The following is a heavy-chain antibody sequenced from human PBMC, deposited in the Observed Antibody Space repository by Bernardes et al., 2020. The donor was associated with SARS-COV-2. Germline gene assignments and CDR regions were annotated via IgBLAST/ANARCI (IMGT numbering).Heavy chain of an antibody. CDR1: GFSVSTNY. V-gene: IGHV3-53*01. J-gene: IGHJ6*02. CDR2: IYDGGVP. Sequence: GGSLRLSCVASGFSVSTNYINWVRKGPGKGLEWVSIIYDGGVPYYADSVKGRFTISRDNSKNTLYLQMNNLRAEDTAVYYCARAPSDYYGMDVWGQGTTVTVSS. CDR3: ARAPSDYYGMDV.